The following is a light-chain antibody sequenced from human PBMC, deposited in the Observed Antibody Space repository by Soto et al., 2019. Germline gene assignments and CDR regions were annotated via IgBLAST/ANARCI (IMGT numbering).Light chain of an antibody. V-gene: IGLV2-14*01. J-gene: IGLJ1*01. CDR3: SSYTSSSTLV. CDR2: DVS. Sequence: QSALTQPASVSGSPGQSITISCTGTSSDVGGYNYVSWYQQHPGKAPKLMIYDVSNRTSGVSNRFSGSKSGNTASLTISGLKAEDAADYYCSSYTSSSTLVFGTGTKLTVL. CDR1: SSDVGGYNY.